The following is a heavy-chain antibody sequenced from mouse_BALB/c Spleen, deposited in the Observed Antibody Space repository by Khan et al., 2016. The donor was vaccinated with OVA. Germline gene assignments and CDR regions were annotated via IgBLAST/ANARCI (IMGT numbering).Heavy chain of an antibody. D-gene: IGHD2-13*01. Sequence: QMQLEESGPGLVAPSQSLSITCTVSGFSLTDYGVNWIRQPPGKGLEWLGMIWGDGGTDYNSALKSRLRIIKDNSKSQVFLNMNRLQTDDTARYFCARYGDYGDFYYFDYWGQGTTLTVSS. CDR2: IWGDGGT. V-gene: IGHV2-6-7*01. CDR1: GFSLTDYG. CDR3: ARYGDYGDFYYFDY. J-gene: IGHJ2*01.